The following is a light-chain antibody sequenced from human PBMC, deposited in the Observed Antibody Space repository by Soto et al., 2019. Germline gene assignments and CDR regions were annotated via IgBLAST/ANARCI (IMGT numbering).Light chain of an antibody. Sequence: EIVMTQSPVTLSVSPGERATLSCGASQSVSSNLAWYHQKPGQAPRLLIYGASTRANGIPARFSGSGSATEFTLTISTLQSEYVADYYCQQYHNWPLTVGGGNKVVIK. V-gene: IGKV3-15*01. J-gene: IGKJ4*01. CDR2: GAS. CDR3: QQYHNWPLT. CDR1: QSVSSN.